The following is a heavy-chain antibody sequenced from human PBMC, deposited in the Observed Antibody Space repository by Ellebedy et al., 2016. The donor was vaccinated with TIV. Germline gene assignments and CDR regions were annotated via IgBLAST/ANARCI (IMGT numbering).Heavy chain of an antibody. J-gene: IGHJ6*03. V-gene: IGHV3-9*01. CDR2: ISWNSGSI. CDR3: AKVGSSSSYYYYYMDV. D-gene: IGHD6-13*01. Sequence: SLKISXAASGFTFDDYAMHWVRQAPGKGLEWVSGISWNSGSIGYADSVKGRFTISRDNAKNSLYLQMNSLRAEDTALYYCAKVGSSSSYYYYYMDVWGKGNTVTVSS. CDR1: GFTFDDYA.